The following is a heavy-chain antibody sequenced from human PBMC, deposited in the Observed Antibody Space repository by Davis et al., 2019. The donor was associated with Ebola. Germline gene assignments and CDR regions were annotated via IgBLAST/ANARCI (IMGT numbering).Heavy chain of an antibody. CDR1: GGSISSGGYS. Sequence: MPSETLSLTCAVSGGSISSGGYSWSWIRQPPGKGLEWIGYIYHSGSTYYNPSLKSRVTMSVDRSKNQFSLKLSSVTAADTAVYYCASKDYITMILLWGQGTLVTVSS. CDR3: ASKDYITMILL. D-gene: IGHD3-22*01. V-gene: IGHV4-30-2*01. J-gene: IGHJ4*02. CDR2: IYHSGST.